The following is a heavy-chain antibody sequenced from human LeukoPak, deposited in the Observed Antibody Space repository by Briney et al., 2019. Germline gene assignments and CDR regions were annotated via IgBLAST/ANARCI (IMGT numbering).Heavy chain of an antibody. J-gene: IGHJ6*02. CDR2: INPNSGGT. Sequence: ASVKVSCKASGYTFTKFAMSWVRQAPGQGLEWMGWINPNSGGTNYAQKFQGWVTMTRDTSISTAYMELSRLRSDDTAVYYCARGDDSSGYTYFYGMDVWGQGTTVTVSS. CDR3: ARGDDSSGYTYFYGMDV. V-gene: IGHV1-2*04. CDR1: GYTFTKFA. D-gene: IGHD3-22*01.